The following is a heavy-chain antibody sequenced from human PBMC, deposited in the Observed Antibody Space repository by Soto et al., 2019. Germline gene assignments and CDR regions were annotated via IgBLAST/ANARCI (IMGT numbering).Heavy chain of an antibody. CDR1: GFSFSDYG. Sequence: GGSLRLSCAASGFSFSDYGMYWVRQAPGKGLEWVAVISYAGSKEYYGDSVKGRFTISRDNSKNTLYLQMNSLRVEDTAVYYCAKDLLRYYSYFYGMDVWGQGTTVTVSS. CDR3: AKDLLRYYSYFYGMDV. CDR2: ISYAGSKE. D-gene: IGHD3-10*01. J-gene: IGHJ6*02. V-gene: IGHV3-30*18.